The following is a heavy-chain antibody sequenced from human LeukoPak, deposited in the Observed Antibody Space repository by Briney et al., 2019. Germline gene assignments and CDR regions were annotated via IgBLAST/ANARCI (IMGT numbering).Heavy chain of an antibody. CDR1: GGSISSYY. V-gene: IGHV4-59*01. J-gene: IGHJ4*02. Sequence: SETLSLTCTVSGGSISSYYWSWIRQPPGKGLEWIGYIYYSGSTNYNPSLKSRVTISVDTSKNQFSLKLSSVTAADTAVYYCARVKRSGYEYYFDYWGQGTLVTVSS. D-gene: IGHD5-12*01. CDR2: IYYSGST. CDR3: ARVKRSGYEYYFDY.